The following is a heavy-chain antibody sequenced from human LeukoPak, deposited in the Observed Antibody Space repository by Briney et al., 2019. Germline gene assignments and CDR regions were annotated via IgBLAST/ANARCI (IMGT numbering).Heavy chain of an antibody. D-gene: IGHD3-22*01. CDR2: IYSGGST. J-gene: IGHJ4*02. CDR3: ARDGDYYDSSGYGLFDY. Sequence: GGSLRLSCAASGFTVSSNYMSWVRQAPGKGLKWVSVIYSGGSTYYADSVKGRFTISRDNSKNTLYLQMNSLRAEDTAVYYCARDGDYYDSSGYGLFDYWGQGTLVTVSS. CDR1: GFTVSSNY. V-gene: IGHV3-66*02.